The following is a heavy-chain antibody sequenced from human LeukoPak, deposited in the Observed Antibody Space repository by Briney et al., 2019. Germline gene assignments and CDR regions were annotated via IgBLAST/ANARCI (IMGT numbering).Heavy chain of an antibody. CDR3: AKELEPLRLGYYFDY. J-gene: IGHJ4*02. V-gene: IGHV3-23*01. CDR2: ISGSGGST. D-gene: IGHD3-16*01. CDR1: GFTFSSYA. Sequence: PGASLRLSCAVSGFTFSSYAMSWVRQAPGKGLEWVSAISGSGGSTHYADSVKGRFTISRDNSKNTPYLQMNSLRADDTAVYYCAKELEPLRLGYYFDYWGQGTLVTVSS.